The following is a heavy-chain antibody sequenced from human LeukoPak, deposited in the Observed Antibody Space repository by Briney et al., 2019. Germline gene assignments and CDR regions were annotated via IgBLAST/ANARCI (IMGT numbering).Heavy chain of an antibody. CDR2: ISAYNGNT. D-gene: IGHD3-10*01. Sequence: GASVKVSCKASGYTFTSYGISWVRQAPGQGLEWMGWISAYNGNTNYAQKLQGRVTMTTGTSTSTAYMELRSLRSDDTAVYYCARVGLWFGELIPFDYWGQGTLVTVSS. CDR3: ARVGLWFGELIPFDY. CDR1: GYTFTSYG. J-gene: IGHJ4*02. V-gene: IGHV1-18*01.